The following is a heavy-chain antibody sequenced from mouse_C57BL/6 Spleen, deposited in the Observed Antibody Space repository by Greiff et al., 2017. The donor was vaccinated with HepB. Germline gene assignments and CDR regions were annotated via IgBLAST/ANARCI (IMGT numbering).Heavy chain of an antibody. Sequence: QVQLQQSGAELVKPGASVKISCKASGYAFSSYWMNWVKQRPGKGLEWIGQIYPGDGDTNYNGKFKGKATLTADKSSSTAYMQLSSLTSEDSAVYFCARGGYDGYFDYGGQGTTLTVSS. D-gene: IGHD2-14*01. CDR1: GYAFSSYW. J-gene: IGHJ2*01. CDR2: IYPGDGDT. CDR3: ARGGYDGYFDY. V-gene: IGHV1-80*01.